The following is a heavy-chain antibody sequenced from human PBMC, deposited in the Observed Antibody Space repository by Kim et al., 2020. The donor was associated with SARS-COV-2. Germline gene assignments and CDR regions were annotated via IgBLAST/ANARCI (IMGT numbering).Heavy chain of an antibody. J-gene: IGHJ6*03. CDR3: TIAHNIGRWAYYYYYYMDV. CDR2: IRSKAYGGTT. Sequence: GGSLRLSCTASGFTFGDYAMSWVRQAPGKWLEWVGFIRSKAYGGTTEYAASVKGRFTISRDDSKSIAYLQMNSLKTEDTAVYYCTIAHNIGRWAYYYYYYMDVWGKGTTVTVSS. D-gene: IGHD5-12*01. CDR1: GFTFGDYA. V-gene: IGHV3-49*04.